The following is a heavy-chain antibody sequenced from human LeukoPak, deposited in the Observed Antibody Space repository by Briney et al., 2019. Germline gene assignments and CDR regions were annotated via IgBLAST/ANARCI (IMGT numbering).Heavy chain of an antibody. Sequence: GESLKISCQGSGYSFTSYWIGWVRQMPGKGLEWMGIIYPGDSDTRYSPSFQGQVTISADKSISTAYLQWSSLKASDTAMYYCARHYYDFWSGYSSLGYWGQGTLVTVSS. CDR2: IYPGDSDT. V-gene: IGHV5-51*01. J-gene: IGHJ4*02. CDR3: ARHYYDFWSGYSSLGY. CDR1: GYSFTSYW. D-gene: IGHD3-3*01.